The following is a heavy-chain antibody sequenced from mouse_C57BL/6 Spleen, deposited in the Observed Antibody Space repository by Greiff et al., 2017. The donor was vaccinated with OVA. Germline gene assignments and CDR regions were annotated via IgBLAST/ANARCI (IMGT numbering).Heavy chain of an antibody. V-gene: IGHV1-80*01. J-gene: IGHJ2*01. Sequence: VQLQQSGAELVKPGASVKISCKASGYAFSSYWMNWVKQRPGKGLEWIGQIYPGDGDTNYNGKFKGKATLTADKSSSTAYMQLSSLTSEDSAVYFCARQGNWEEGYYFDYWGQGTTLTVSS. D-gene: IGHD4-1*01. CDR3: ARQGNWEEGYYFDY. CDR1: GYAFSSYW. CDR2: IYPGDGDT.